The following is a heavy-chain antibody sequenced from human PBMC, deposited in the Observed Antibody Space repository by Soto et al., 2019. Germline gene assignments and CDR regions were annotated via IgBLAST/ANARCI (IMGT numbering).Heavy chain of an antibody. CDR2: IYYSGST. CDR3: ASYGRGTYYYGYYFHH. D-gene: IGHD3-10*01. Sequence: SETLSLTCTVSGGSISSSYWSWIRQPPGKGLEWIGYIYYSGSTNYNPSLKGRVTISVDTSKNQFSLKLNSVTAADAALYYCASYGRGTYYYGYYFHHWGQGTPVTVSS. CDR1: GGSISSSY. V-gene: IGHV4-59*12. J-gene: IGHJ1*01.